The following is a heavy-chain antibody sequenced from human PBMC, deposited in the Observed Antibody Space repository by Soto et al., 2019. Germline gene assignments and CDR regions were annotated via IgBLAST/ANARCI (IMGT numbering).Heavy chain of an antibody. V-gene: IGHV3-23*01. CDR3: AKSSGDVYFYYDMDV. D-gene: IGHD4-17*01. CDR1: GFTFSIYG. CDR2: SSGSGGSA. Sequence: GGSLRLSWAASGFTFSIYGMNWVRQSPGRGLEWVSGSSGSGGSADYADSVTGRFTISSDNSKNTLFLLMNNMRAEDTAIYYCAKSSGDVYFYYDMDVWGQGTTVTVSS. J-gene: IGHJ6*02.